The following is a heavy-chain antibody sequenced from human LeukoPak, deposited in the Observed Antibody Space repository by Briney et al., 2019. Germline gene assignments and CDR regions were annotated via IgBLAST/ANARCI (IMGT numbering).Heavy chain of an antibody. D-gene: IGHD3-3*01. Sequence: GGSLRLSCTASAFTFSSYAMSWVRQAPGKGLEWVSSISGSGVSTYYADSVKGRFTIYRDNSKSTLYLQMNSLGAEDTAVYYCAKSRTIFGVVIVYFDYWGQGTLVTVSA. J-gene: IGHJ4*02. V-gene: IGHV3-23*01. CDR3: AKSRTIFGVVIVYFDY. CDR1: AFTFSSYA. CDR2: ISGSGVST.